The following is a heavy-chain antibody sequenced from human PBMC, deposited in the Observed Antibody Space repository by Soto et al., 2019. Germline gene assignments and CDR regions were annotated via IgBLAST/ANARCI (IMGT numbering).Heavy chain of an antibody. V-gene: IGHV3-21*01. Sequence: PGGSLRLSCAASGFTFSSYSMNWVRQAPGKGLEWVSSISSSSSYIYYADSVKGRFTIPRDNAKNSLYLQMNSLRAADTAVYYCARDIVQVVVAATYNWFDPWGQGTLVTVSS. D-gene: IGHD2-15*01. CDR3: ARDIVQVVVAATYNWFDP. CDR2: ISSSSSYI. J-gene: IGHJ5*02. CDR1: GFTFSSYS.